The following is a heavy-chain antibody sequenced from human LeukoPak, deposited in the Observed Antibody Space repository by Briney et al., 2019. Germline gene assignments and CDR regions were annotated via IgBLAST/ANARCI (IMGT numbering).Heavy chain of an antibody. D-gene: IGHD6-19*01. CDR2: IYYSGST. J-gene: IGHJ3*02. CDR3: ARQLRIVVAGTAAFDI. Sequence: SETLSLTCTVSGGSISSSSYYWGWIRQPPGQGLEWIGSIYYSGSTYYNPSLKSRVTFSVDTSKNQFSLKLSSVAAADTAVYYCARQLRIVVAGTAAFDIWGQGTMVTVSS. CDR1: GGSISSSSYY. V-gene: IGHV4-39*01.